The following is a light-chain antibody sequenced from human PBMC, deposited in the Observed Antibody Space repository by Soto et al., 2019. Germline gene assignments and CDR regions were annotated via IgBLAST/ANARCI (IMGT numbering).Light chain of an antibody. J-gene: IGLJ1*01. CDR1: SSGVGSYRL. V-gene: IGLV2-14*02. CDR3: CSSTTSKIIV. Sequence: QSVLTQPASVSGSPGQSITISCTGSSSGVGSYRLVSWYQCHPGKVPKLIIDEGNKLPSGVSDRFSGSEPGNTASLTISGLQAEDEADYYCCSSTTSKIIVFGTGTKLTVL. CDR2: EGN.